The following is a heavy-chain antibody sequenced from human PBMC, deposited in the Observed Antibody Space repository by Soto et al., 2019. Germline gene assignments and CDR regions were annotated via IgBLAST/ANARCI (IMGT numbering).Heavy chain of an antibody. V-gene: IGHV4-59*01. CDR2: IYYSGST. D-gene: IGHD3-10*01. J-gene: IGHJ4*02. Sequence: PSETLSLTCTVSGGSISSYYWSWIRQPPGKGLEWIGYIYYSGSTNYNPSLKSRVTISVDTSKNQFSLKLSSVTAADTAVYYCARESFLRFGELLYDYFDYWGQGTLVTVSS. CDR3: ARESFLRFGELLYDYFDY. CDR1: GGSISSYY.